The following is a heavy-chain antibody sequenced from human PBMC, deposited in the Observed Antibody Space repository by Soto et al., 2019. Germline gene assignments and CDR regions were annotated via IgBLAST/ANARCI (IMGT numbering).Heavy chain of an antibody. CDR1: GFTFTRYS. Sequence: GGALRLSCAASGFTFTRYSMNWVRQAPGKGLEWVASISSTTNYIYYGESLKGRLTISRDNAKNSMYLQMNTLRAEDTAVYYCARESEDLSSNLDYWGQGTLVTVS. CDR3: ARESEDLSSNLDY. V-gene: IGHV3-21*06. CDR2: ISSTTNYI. J-gene: IGHJ4*02.